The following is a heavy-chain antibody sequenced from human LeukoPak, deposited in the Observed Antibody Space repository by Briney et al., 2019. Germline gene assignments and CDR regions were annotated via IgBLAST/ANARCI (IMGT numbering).Heavy chain of an antibody. CDR2: IYYSGST. CDR1: GGSFSGYY. J-gene: IGHJ4*02. Sequence: SETLSLTCAVYGGSFSGYYWSWIRQPPGKGLEWIGYIYYSGSTNYNPSLKSRVTISVDTSKNQFSLKLSSVTAADTAVYYCARGVAAGDFDYWGQGTLVTVSS. D-gene: IGHD6-13*01. V-gene: IGHV4-59*01. CDR3: ARGVAAGDFDY.